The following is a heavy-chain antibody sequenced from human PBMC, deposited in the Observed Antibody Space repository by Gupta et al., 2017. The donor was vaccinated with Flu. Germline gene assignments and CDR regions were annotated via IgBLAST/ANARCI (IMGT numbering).Heavy chain of an antibody. D-gene: IGHD1-7*01. V-gene: IGHV3-33*01. J-gene: IGHJ3*02. Sequence: QSPGKGLGWVSFLWSDGSQKYYADSMKGRFTVSRDNSKNTLYLQMNSLSVEDTAIYYCARDDWDYGRYAFDRWGQGTMVTVSS. CDR3: ARDDWDYGRYAFDR. CDR2: LWSDGSQK.